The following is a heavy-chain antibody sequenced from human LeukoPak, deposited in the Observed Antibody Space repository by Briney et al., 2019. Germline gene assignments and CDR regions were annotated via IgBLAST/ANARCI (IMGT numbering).Heavy chain of an antibody. CDR3: ARDGGYSSSLDAFDI. CDR2: ISGSGGST. D-gene: IGHD6-6*01. CDR1: GFTFSSYA. J-gene: IGHJ3*02. V-gene: IGHV3-23*01. Sequence: PGGSLRLSCAASGFTFSSYAMSWVRQAPGKGLEWVSAISGSGGSTYYADSVKGRFTISRDNSKNTLYLQMNSLRAEDTAVYYCARDGGYSSSLDAFDIWGQGTMVTVSS.